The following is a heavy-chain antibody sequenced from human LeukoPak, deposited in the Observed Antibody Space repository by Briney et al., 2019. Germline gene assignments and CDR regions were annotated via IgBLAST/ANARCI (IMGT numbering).Heavy chain of an antibody. V-gene: IGHV5-51*01. D-gene: IGHD3-22*01. CDR2: IYPGDSDT. J-gene: IGHJ3*02. CDR3: ASTPYYYDSSGYYGPAFDI. CDR1: GYSFTSYW. Sequence: GESLKISCKGSGYSFTSYWIGWVRQMPGKGLEWMGIIYPGDSDTRYSPSFQGQVTISADKSISTAYLQWSSLKASDTAMYYCASTPYYYDSSGYYGPAFDIWGQGTMVTVSS.